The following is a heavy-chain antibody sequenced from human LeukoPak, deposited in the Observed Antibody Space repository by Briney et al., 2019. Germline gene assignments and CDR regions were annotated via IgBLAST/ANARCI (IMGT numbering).Heavy chain of an antibody. V-gene: IGHV1-3*01. J-gene: IGHJ4*02. CDR2: INAGNGNT. D-gene: IGHD5-18*01. CDR1: GYTFTSYA. CDR3: ARVSATRLRSYGSY. Sequence: GASVKVSCKASGYTFTSYAMHWVRQAPGQRLEWMGWINAGNGNTKYSQKFQGRVTITRDTSASTAYMELSSLRSDDTAVYYCARVSATRLRSYGSYWGQGTLVTVSS.